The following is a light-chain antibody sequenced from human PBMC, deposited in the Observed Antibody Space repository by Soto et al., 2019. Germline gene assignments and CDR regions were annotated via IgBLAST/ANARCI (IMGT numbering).Light chain of an antibody. CDR2: TNN. J-gene: IGLJ2*01. CDR1: NSNIGAGFD. CDR3: QSYDSSLSGPVV. V-gene: IGLV1-40*01. Sequence: QAVVTQPPSVSGAPGQRVTISCTGSNSNIGAGFDVHWYQQLPGTAPKLLIYTNNTRPSGVPDRFSGSKSGTSASLAITGLQAEDEADYYCQSYDSSLSGPVVFGGGTKVTVL.